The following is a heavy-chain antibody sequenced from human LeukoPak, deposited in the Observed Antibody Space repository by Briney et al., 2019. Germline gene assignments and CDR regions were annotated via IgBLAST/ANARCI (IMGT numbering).Heavy chain of an antibody. D-gene: IGHD6-13*01. CDR2: IIPIFGTA. CDR3: ARATFTAAGTFDY. CDR1: GGTFSSYA. V-gene: IGHV1-69*13. J-gene: IGHJ4*02. Sequence: GASVKVSCKASGGTFSSYAISWVRQGPGQGRGWMGGIIPIFGTANYAQKFQGRVTITADESTSTAYMELSSLRSEDTAVYYCARATFTAAGTFDYWGQGTLVTVSS.